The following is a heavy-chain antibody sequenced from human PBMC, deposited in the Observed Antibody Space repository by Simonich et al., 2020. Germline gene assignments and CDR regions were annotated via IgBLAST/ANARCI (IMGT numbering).Heavy chain of an antibody. CDR3: ARGIVGASGAFDI. CDR1: GFTFSSYS. V-gene: IGHV3-21*01. Sequence: EGQLVEAGGGLVKPGGSLRLSCAASGFTFSSYSMNWVRQAQGKGLRGVATISSSSNYIDYAAAVTGRFTISRDNATYSLYLQMNSLRAEDTSVYYCARGIVGASGAFDIWGQGTMVTASA. CDR2: ISSSSNYI. J-gene: IGHJ3*02. D-gene: IGHD1-26*01.